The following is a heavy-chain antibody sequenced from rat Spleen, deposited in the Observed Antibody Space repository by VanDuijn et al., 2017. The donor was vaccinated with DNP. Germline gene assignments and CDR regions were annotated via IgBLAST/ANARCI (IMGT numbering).Heavy chain of an antibody. V-gene: IGHV5-25*01. CDR2: ISHRDGTT. CDR3: AREQHYHFDY. CDR1: GFSFSNYY. D-gene: IGHD1-10*01. J-gene: IGHJ2*01. Sequence: EVQLVESGGGLVQPGGSLKLSCVASGFSFSNYYMAWVRQTPNRGLGWVAMISHRDGTTYYPDSVRGRFTISRDNAESSLYLQMNSLKSEDTATYYCAREQHYHFDYWGQGVMVTVSS.